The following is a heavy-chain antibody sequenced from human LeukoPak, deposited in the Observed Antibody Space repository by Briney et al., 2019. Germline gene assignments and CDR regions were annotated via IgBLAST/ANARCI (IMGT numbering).Heavy chain of an antibody. CDR2: ISGSGGST. CDR3: AKGGGQKNWFDP. J-gene: IGHJ5*02. CDR1: GFTFSSYA. D-gene: IGHD3-10*01. Sequence: GGSLRLSCAASGFTFSSYAMSWIRQAPGKGLEWVSAISGSGGSTYYADSVKGRFTISRDNPKNTLYLQMNSLRAEDTAVYYCAKGGGQKNWFDPWGQGTLVTVSS. V-gene: IGHV3-23*01.